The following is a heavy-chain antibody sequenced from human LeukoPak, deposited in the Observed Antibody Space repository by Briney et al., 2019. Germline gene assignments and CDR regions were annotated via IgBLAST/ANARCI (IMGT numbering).Heavy chain of an antibody. CDR3: ASYSGYAQ. CDR1: GYTFTNYP. CDR2: DNIGNGDT. J-gene: IGHJ4*02. Sequence: ASVKVSCRASGYTFTNYPIHWVRQAPGQRLEWMGWDNIGNGDTKYSQKFQGRATIIKDISANTVYMELSSLSSEDTAVYYCASYSGYAQWGQGTLVTVSS. V-gene: IGHV1-3*04. D-gene: IGHD5-12*01.